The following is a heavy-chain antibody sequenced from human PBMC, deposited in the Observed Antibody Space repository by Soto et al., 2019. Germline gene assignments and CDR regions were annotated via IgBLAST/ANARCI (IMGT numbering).Heavy chain of an antibody. J-gene: IGHJ5*02. D-gene: IGHD1-20*01. V-gene: IGHV3-48*02. CDR3: ARGYPSNSFDL. CDR1: GFPLSVYS. CDR2: IGGSGSPI. Sequence: PGGSLRLSCSASGFPLSVYSMDWVRRAPGKGLEWVSYIGGSGSPIYYADSVKGRFTISRDNAQNSLYLQMNSLRDEDTAVYYCARGYPSNSFDLLGQGTLVTVSS.